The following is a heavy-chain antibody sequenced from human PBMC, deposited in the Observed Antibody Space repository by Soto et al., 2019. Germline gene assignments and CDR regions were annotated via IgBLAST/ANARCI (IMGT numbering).Heavy chain of an antibody. J-gene: IGHJ4*02. CDR2: TYYRSKWYN. D-gene: IGHD6-19*01. Sequence: PSQTLSLSCAISGVSVSGNSAACDWIRQSRKGGLEWLGRTYYRSKWYNDYAVSVKSRITITPDTSKNQFSLQLNSVAPEDTAVYYFARGESISVAWFDYWGQGTLVTVSS. CDR3: ARGESISVAWFDY. CDR1: GVSVSGNSAA. V-gene: IGHV6-1*01.